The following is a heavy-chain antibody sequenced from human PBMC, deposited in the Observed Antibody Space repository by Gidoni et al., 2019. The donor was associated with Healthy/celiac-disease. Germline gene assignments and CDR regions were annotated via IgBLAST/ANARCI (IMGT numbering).Heavy chain of an antibody. CDR3: ARSGYSSSWYHFDY. J-gene: IGHJ4*02. CDR1: GFTFRDYY. CDR2: IISSGSTI. V-gene: IGHV3-11*01. Sequence: QVQLVESGGGLVKPGGSLRLSCAASGFTFRDYYMGWIRQAPGKGLEWISYIISSGSTIYYADSVKGRFTISRDNAKNSLYLQMNSLRAEDTAVYYCARSGYSSSWYHFDYWGQGTLVTVSS. D-gene: IGHD6-13*01.